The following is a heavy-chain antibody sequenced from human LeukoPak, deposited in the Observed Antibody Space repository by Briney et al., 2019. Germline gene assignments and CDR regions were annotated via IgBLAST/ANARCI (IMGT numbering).Heavy chain of an antibody. CDR2: INHSGST. CDR3: ARSGELLSSYFDY. CDR1: GFTFSTYA. V-gene: IGHV4-34*01. Sequence: GSLRLSCAASGFTFSTYAMSWVRQAPGKGLEWIGEINHSGSTNYNPSLKSRVTISVDTSKNQFSLKLSSVTAADTAVYYCARSGELLSSYFDYWGQGTLVTVSS. J-gene: IGHJ4*02. D-gene: IGHD3-10*01.